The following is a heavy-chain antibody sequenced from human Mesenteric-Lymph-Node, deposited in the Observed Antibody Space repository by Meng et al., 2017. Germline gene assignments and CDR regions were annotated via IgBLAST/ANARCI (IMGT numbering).Heavy chain of an antibody. CDR2: IRSKTHGGTT. CDR3: VRAGGAYYNDWHLDSYYGMDV. Sequence: GESLKISCAASGFTFSNAWLTWIRQAPGKGLEWVGRIRSKTHGGTTDYAAPVKGRFTISRDDSKNTLYLQMNSLKTEDTAVYYCVRAGGAYYNDWHLDSYYGMDVWGQGTTVTVSS. D-gene: IGHD3-22*01. J-gene: IGHJ6*02. CDR1: GFTFSNAW. V-gene: IGHV3-15*01.